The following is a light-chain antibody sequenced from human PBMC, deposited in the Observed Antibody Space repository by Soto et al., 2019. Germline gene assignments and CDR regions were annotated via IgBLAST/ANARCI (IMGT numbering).Light chain of an antibody. CDR2: KAS. Sequence: DIQMTQSPSTLSASVGDRVTITCRASQSISTWLAWYQQKPGKAPKPLIYKASSLEGGVPSRFSGSGSGTEFNITVSSLRPDDFATYYCQQYNTYPLTFGGGTTVEIK. CDR1: QSISTW. CDR3: QQYNTYPLT. J-gene: IGKJ4*01. V-gene: IGKV1-5*03.